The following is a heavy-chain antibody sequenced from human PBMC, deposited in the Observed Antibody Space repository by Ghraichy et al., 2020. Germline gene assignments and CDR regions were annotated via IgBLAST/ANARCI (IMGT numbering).Heavy chain of an antibody. J-gene: IGHJ4*02. CDR3: ARDAGSSWYYFDY. CDR2: ISVGSSSTI. Sequence: SCAASGFTFSSYNMNWVRQAPGKGLEWVSYISVGSSSTIYYADSVKGRFTISRDNAKNSLYLLMNSLRDEDTAVYYCARDAGSSWYYFDYWGQGTLVTVSS. D-gene: IGHD6-13*01. V-gene: IGHV3-48*02. CDR1: GFTFSSYN.